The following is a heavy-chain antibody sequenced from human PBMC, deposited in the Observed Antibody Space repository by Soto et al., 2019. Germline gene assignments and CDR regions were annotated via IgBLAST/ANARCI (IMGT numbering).Heavy chain of an antibody. Sequence: QVQLVQSGAEVKKPGASVKVSCKASGYTFTSYGISWVRQAPGQGLEWMGWISAYNGNTNYAQKLQGRVTMTTDTGSSTADMERRGLRSDDTAVYYCAVVLLWFGELASFDYWGQWTLVTVSA. CDR3: AVVLLWFGELASFDY. V-gene: IGHV1-18*01. D-gene: IGHD3-10*01. CDR2: ISAYNGNT. CDR1: GYTFTSYG. J-gene: IGHJ4*02.